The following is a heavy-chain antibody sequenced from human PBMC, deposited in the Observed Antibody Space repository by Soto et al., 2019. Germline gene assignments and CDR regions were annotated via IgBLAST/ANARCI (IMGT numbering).Heavy chain of an antibody. CDR1: GYSFTNYG. J-gene: IGHJ4*02. CDR3: ARARGYGDLGY. CDR2: ISTYNGDT. Sequence: QVHLVQSGAEVKKLGASVKVSCKSSGYSFTNYGINWVRQAPGQGLEWMGWISTYNGDTNYAQKVQDRVTMTTDTSTNTAYMELRSLTSDDTAVYYCARARGYGDLGYWGQGTLVTVSS. D-gene: IGHD4-17*01. V-gene: IGHV1-18*04.